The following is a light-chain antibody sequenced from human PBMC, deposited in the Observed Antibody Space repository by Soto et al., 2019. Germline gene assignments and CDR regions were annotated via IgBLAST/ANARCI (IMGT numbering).Light chain of an antibody. CDR1: QTITNNY. CDR3: QQYGTSPIT. V-gene: IGKV3-20*01. Sequence: EIVLTQSPGTLSLSPGERATLSCRTSQTITNNYLAWYQQKPGQAPRLLIYGASSRVTGIPDRFSGSGSGTDFTLTISRREPEDFAVYYCQQYGTSPITFGQGTRLEIK. J-gene: IGKJ5*01. CDR2: GAS.